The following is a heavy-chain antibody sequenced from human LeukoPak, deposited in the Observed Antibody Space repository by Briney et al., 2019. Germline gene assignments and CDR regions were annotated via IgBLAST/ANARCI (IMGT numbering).Heavy chain of an antibody. V-gene: IGHV3-48*03. D-gene: IGHD7-27*01. CDR3: VRLRFWGFDY. CDR1: GFTFSSYE. CDR2: ISSSGSTI. Sequence: GGFLRLSCAASGFTFSSYEMNWVRQAPGKGLEWVSHISSSGSTIYYAESVKGRFTISRDNAKNSLYLQMNSLRAEDTAVYYCVRLRFWGFDYWGQGTLATVSS. J-gene: IGHJ4*02.